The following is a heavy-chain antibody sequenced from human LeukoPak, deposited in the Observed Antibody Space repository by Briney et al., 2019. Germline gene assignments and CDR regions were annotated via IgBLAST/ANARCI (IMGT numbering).Heavy chain of an antibody. Sequence: SETLSLTCTVSGYSISSGYYWGWIRQPPGKGLEWIGRIYTSGSTNYNPSLKSRVTMSVDTSKNQFSLKLSSVTAADTAVYYCARGIVVVPAAHDAFDIWGQGTMVTVSS. CDR2: IYTSGST. CDR3: ARGIVVVPAAHDAFDI. CDR1: GYSISSGYY. D-gene: IGHD2-2*01. J-gene: IGHJ3*02. V-gene: IGHV4-38-2*02.